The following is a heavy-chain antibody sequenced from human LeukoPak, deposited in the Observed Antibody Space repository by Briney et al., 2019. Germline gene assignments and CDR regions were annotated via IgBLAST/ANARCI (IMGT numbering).Heavy chain of an antibody. CDR2: ISGSSGNI. CDR1: GFTFGDYY. Sequence: GGSLRLSCTASGFTFGDYYMSWIRQGPGKGLEWVSYISGSSGNINYADSVKGRFTTSRDNAKNSLYLQMNSLRDEDTAVYYCASPVRGWGQGALVTVSS. D-gene: IGHD3-10*01. V-gene: IGHV3-11*03. CDR3: ASPVRG. J-gene: IGHJ4*02.